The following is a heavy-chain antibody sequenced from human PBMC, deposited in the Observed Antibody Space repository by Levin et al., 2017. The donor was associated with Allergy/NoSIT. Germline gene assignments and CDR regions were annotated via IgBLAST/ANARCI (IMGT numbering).Heavy chain of an antibody. D-gene: IGHD3-22*01. V-gene: IGHV1-69*01. Sequence: AGESLKISCKASGGTFSSYAISWVRQAPGQGLEWMGGIIPIFGTANYAQKFQGRVTITADESTSTAYMELSSLRSEDTAVYYCARQYYYDSSGYSLGYYYYGMDVWGQGTTVTVSS. J-gene: IGHJ6*02. CDR3: ARQYYYDSSGYSLGYYYYGMDV. CDR2: IIPIFGTA. CDR1: GGTFSSYA.